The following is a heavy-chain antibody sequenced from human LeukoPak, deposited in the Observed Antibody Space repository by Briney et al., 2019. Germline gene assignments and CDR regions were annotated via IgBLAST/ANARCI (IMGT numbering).Heavy chain of an antibody. V-gene: IGHV3-11*03. D-gene: IGHD3-9*01. CDR2: ISSSGSVYT. CDR1: GFTFSDYY. J-gene: IGHJ3*02. Sequence: PGGSLRLSCAASGFTFSDYYMNWIRQAPGKGLQWVSYISSSGSVYTNYADSVRGRFTISRNNARNTLYLHMNSLRTEDTAVYCCARRPHYSGYHRGSLGVFDIWGQGTMVTVSS. CDR3: ARRPHYSGYHRGSLGVFDI.